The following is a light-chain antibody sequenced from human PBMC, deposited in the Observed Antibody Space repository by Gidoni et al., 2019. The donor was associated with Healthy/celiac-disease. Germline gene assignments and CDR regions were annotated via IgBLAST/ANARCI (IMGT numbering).Light chain of an antibody. CDR1: QDISNY. CDR3: QQYDNLRRT. CDR2: DAS. V-gene: IGKV1-33*01. J-gene: IGKJ5*01. Sequence: DIQMTQSPSSLSASVGDRVTITCQANQDISNYLNWYQQKPGKAPKLLIYDASNLETGVPSRFSGSVSGTDFTFTISSLQTEDIANDYCQQYDNLRRTFGQGTRLEIK.